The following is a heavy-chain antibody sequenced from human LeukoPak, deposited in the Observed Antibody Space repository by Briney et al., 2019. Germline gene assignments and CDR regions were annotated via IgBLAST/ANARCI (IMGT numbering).Heavy chain of an antibody. CDR3: ARGSRCSGGSCYAYYYYYMDV. CDR1: GGSISSHY. V-gene: IGHV4-59*11. J-gene: IGHJ6*03. CDR2: IYYSGST. D-gene: IGHD2-15*01. Sequence: SETLSLTCTVSGGSISSHYWSWIRQPPGKGLEWIGYIYYSGSTNYNPSLKSRVTISVDTSKNQFSLKLSSVTAADTAVYYCARGSRCSGGSCYAYYYYYMDVWGRGTTVTVSS.